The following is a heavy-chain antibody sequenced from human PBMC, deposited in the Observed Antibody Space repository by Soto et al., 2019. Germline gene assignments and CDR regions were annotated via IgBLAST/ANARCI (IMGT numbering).Heavy chain of an antibody. CDR3: ARGDSTVSSVFDY. CDR1: GYTFTGYY. CDR2: INPNSGGT. D-gene: IGHD4-17*01. J-gene: IGHJ4*02. V-gene: IGHV1-2*04. Sequence: ASVKVSCKASGYTFTGYYMHWVLQAPGQGLDWMGWINPNSGGTNYAQKFQGWVTMTRDTSISTAYMELSRLRSDDTAVYYCARGDSTVSSVFDYWGQGMLVTVSS.